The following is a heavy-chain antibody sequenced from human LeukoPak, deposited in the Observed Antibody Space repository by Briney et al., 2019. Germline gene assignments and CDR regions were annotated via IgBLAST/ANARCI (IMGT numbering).Heavy chain of an antibody. CDR1: GFTFSTYA. V-gene: IGHV3-23*01. D-gene: IGHD2/OR15-2a*01. J-gene: IGHJ4*02. Sequence: PGGSLRLSCAASGFTFSTYAVNWVRQAPGKGVEWVSAISSSGGTTYYAVSVKGRFSISRDNTKNMLYLQMNSLRAEDTAVYYCAKDRNSWPTNFDSWGQGTLVTVS. CDR3: AKDRNSWPTNFDS. CDR2: ISSSGGTT.